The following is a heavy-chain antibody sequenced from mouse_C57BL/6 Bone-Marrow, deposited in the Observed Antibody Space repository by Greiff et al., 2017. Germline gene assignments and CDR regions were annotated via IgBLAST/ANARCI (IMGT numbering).Heavy chain of an antibody. J-gene: IGHJ1*03. CDR3: ARDDDYDEGWYFDV. CDR2: IDPSDSYT. Sequence: QVQLQQPGAELVMPGASVKLSCKASSYTFTSYWMHWVKQRPGQGLEWIGEIDPSDSYTNYNQKFKGKSTLTVDKSSSTAYMQLSSLTSEESAVYYCARDDDYDEGWYFDVWGTGTTVTVSS. V-gene: IGHV1-69*01. D-gene: IGHD2-4*01. CDR1: SYTFTSYW.